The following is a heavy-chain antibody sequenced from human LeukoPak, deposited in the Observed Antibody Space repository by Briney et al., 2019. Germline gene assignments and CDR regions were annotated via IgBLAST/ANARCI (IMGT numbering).Heavy chain of an antibody. CDR2: ISTSSAMT. CDR1: GFNFISYV. J-gene: IGHJ4*02. Sequence: PGGSLRLSCEASGFNFISYVINWVRQAPGKGLEWVSSISTSSAMTYYADSVRGRFTISRDNAKNTLYLQMNSLRAEDTAVYYCATIKGDWYKYSFDYWGQGTLVTVSS. D-gene: IGHD6-19*01. CDR3: ATIKGDWYKYSFDY. V-gene: IGHV3-48*01.